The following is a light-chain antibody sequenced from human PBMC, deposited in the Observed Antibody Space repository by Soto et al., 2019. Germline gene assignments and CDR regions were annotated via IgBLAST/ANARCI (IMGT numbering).Light chain of an antibody. CDR3: SSYTTSTTLSVV. V-gene: IGLV2-14*01. Sequence: QSALTQPASVSGSPGQSITISCTGTSSDVGAYNYVSWYQQHPGKAPKLMIYGVTNRPSGVSNRFSGSKSGNTASLTISGLQAEDEADYYCSSYTTSTTLSVVFGGGTKLTV. CDR1: SSDVGAYNY. CDR2: GVT. J-gene: IGLJ2*01.